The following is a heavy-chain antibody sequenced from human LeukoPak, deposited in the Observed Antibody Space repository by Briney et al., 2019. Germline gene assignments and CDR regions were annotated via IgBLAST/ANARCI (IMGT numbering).Heavy chain of an antibody. V-gene: IGHV1-69*02. Sequence: SVKVSCKASGGTFSSYTISWVRQAPGQGLEWMGRIIPILGIANYAQKFQGKVTITADKSTSTAYMELSSLRSEDTAVYYCATYCSSTSCYDYWGQGTLVTVSS. CDR2: IIPILGIA. D-gene: IGHD2-2*01. J-gene: IGHJ4*02. CDR3: ATYCSSTSCYDY. CDR1: GGTFSSYT.